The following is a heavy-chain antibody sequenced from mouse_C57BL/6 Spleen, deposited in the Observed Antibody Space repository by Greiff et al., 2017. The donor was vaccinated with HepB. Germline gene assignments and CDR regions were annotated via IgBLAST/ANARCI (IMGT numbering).Heavy chain of an antibody. CDR1: GYAFSSSW. V-gene: IGHV1-82*01. CDR3: ARMDYGSSYGYFDY. CDR2: IYPGDGDT. Sequence: VKLVESGPELVKPGASVKISCKASGYAFSSSWMNWVKQRPGKGLEWIGRIYPGDGDTNYNGKFKGKATLTADKSSSTAYMQLSSLTSEDSAVYFCARMDYGSSYGYFDYWGQGTTLTVSS. D-gene: IGHD1-1*01. J-gene: IGHJ2*01.